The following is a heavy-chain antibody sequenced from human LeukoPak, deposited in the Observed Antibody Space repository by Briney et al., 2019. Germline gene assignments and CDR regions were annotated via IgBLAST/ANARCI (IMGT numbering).Heavy chain of an antibody. V-gene: IGHV4-38-2*01. CDR2: IYHSGST. J-gene: IGHJ3*02. CDR1: GYSISSGYY. Sequence: SETLSLTCAVSGYSISSGYYWGWIRQPPGKGLEWIGSIYHSGSTYYNPSLKSRFTISVDTSKNQFSLKLSSVTAADTAVYYCARQYAPGAFDIWGQRTMVTVSS. CDR3: ARQYAPGAFDI. D-gene: IGHD1-1*01.